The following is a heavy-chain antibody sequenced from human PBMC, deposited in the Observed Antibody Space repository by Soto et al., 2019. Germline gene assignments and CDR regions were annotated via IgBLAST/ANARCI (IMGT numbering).Heavy chain of an antibody. V-gene: IGHV1-69*13. CDR3: ARTAPMDAGGKYYYDF. Sequence: SVKVSCKTSGGTFSTFGISWVRQAPGQGLEWMGGIIPFFGTAEYSQKFEDRITITADESTNTVYMDLRSLTSEDTAIYYCARTAPMDAGGKYYYDFWGQGALVTVSS. J-gene: IGHJ4*02. D-gene: IGHD3-16*01. CDR2: IIPFFGTA. CDR1: GGTFSTFG.